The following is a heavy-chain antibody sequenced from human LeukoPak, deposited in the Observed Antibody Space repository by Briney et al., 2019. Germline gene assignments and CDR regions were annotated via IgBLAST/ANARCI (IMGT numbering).Heavy chain of an antibody. Sequence: SETLSLTCTVSGGSISSYYWSWIRQPPGKGLEWIGYIYYSGSANYHPSLKSRVTISVDTSKNQFSLKLTSVTAADTAVYFCAREGFYYDSSVYLTFYFLDQWGQGTQVTVSS. CDR2: IYYSGSA. CDR1: GGSISSYY. D-gene: IGHD3-22*01. J-gene: IGHJ4*02. CDR3: AREGFYYDSSVYLTFYFLDQ. V-gene: IGHV4-59*12.